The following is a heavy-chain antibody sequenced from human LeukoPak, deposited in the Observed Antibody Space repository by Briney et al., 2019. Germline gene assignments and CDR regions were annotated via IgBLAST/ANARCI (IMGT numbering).Heavy chain of an antibody. J-gene: IGHJ4*02. V-gene: IGHV4-30-4*08. CDR1: GGSISSGDYY. D-gene: IGHD2-2*01. CDR3: ARDWGDCSSTSCFFDY. CDR2: IYYSGST. Sequence: SETLSLTCTVSGGSISSGDYYWSWIRQPPGKGLEWIGYIYYSGSTYYNPSLKSRVTISVDTSKNQFSLKLSSVTAADTAVYYCARDWGDCSSTSCFFDYWGQGTLVTVSS.